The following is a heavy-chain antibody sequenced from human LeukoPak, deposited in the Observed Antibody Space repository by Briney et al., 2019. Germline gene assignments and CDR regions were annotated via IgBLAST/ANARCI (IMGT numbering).Heavy chain of an antibody. V-gene: IGHV4-34*01. J-gene: IGHJ3*02. Sequence: PSETLSLTCAVYGGSFSGYYWSWIRQLPGKGPEWIGEINHSGSTNYNPSLKSRVTISVDTSKNQFSLKLSSVTAADTAVYYCARGGDIVVVVAATGAFDIWGQGTMVTVSS. CDR2: INHSGST. CDR3: ARGGDIVVVVAATGAFDI. D-gene: IGHD2-15*01. CDR1: GGSFSGYY.